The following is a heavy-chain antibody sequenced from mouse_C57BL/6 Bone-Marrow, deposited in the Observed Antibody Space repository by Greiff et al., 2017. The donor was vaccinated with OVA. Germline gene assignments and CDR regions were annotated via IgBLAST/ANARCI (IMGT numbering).Heavy chain of an antibody. J-gene: IGHJ1*03. CDR3: ARYYSNYEYFDV. Sequence: QVQLQQPGAELVRPGTSVKLSCKASGYTFTSYWMHWVKQRPGQGLEWIGVIDPSDSYTNYNQKFKGKATLTVETSSSTAYMQLSSLTSEDSAVYYCARYYSNYEYFDVWGTGTTVTVSS. CDR2: IDPSDSYT. CDR1: GYTFTSYW. V-gene: IGHV1-59*01. D-gene: IGHD2-5*01.